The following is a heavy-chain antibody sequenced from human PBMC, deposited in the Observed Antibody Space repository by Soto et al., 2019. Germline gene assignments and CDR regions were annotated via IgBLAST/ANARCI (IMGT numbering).Heavy chain of an antibody. CDR1: GVSFSGYY. J-gene: IGHJ4*02. V-gene: IGHV4-34*01. CDR2: INHSGST. D-gene: IGHD6-13*01. Sequence: SETLSLTCAVYGVSFSGYYWSWIRQPPGKGLEWIGEINHSGSTNYNPSLKSRVTISVDTSKNQFSLKLSSVTAADTAVYYCARVTAAPVPIDYWGQGTLVTVSS. CDR3: ARVTAAPVPIDY.